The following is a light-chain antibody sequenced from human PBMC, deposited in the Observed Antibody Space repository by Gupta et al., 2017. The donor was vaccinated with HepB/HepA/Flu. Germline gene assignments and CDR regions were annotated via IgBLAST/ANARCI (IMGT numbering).Light chain of an antibody. J-gene: IGKJ4*01. CDR1: QSVPTNF. Sequence: EIVLTQSPATLSLSPGERATLSCRASQSVPTNFLAWYQQKPGQAPRLLIYGVSSRATGFPDRFSGSGYGKDFTLTSSRLEPEDFAVYCWQQDSTSPTFGGGTKVEIK. CDR2: GVS. V-gene: IGKV3-20*01. CDR3: QQDSTSPT.